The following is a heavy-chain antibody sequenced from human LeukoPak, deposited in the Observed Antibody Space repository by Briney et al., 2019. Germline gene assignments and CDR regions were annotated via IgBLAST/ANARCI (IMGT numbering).Heavy chain of an antibody. J-gene: IGHJ4*02. V-gene: IGHV4-59*01. CDR3: AREGRQDYVYFDY. Sequence: SETLSLTCTVSGDSISSYYWSWIRQPPGKGLEWIGYINYSGNTNYNPSLKSRVTISVDTSKNQFSLRLSSVTAADTAVYYCAREGRQDYVYFDYWGQGTLVTVSS. CDR2: INYSGNT. CDR1: GDSISSYY. D-gene: IGHD4-17*01.